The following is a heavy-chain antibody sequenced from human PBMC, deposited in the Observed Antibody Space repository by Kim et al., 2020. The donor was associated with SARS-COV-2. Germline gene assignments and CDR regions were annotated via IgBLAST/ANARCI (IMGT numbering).Heavy chain of an antibody. CDR1: GGTFSSYA. D-gene: IGHD6-19*01. V-gene: IGHV1-69*04. Sequence: SVKVSCKASGGTFSSYAISWVRQAPGQGLEWMGRIIPILGIANYAQKFQGRVTITADKSTSTAYMELSSLRSEDTAVYYCARGGSSGRYYYYYGMDVWGQGTTVTVSS. CDR3: ARGGSSGRYYYYYGMDV. J-gene: IGHJ6*02. CDR2: IIPILGIA.